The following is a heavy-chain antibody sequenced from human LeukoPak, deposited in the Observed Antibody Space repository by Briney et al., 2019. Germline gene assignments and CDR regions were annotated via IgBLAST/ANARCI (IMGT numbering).Heavy chain of an antibody. Sequence: SVKVSCKASGFTFTSSAVQWVRQARGQRLEWIGWIVVGSGNTNYAQKFQERVTITRDMSTSTAYMELSSLRSEDTAVYYCARVISPGNSGLWWFDPWGQGTLVTVSS. CDR1: GFTFTSSA. V-gene: IGHV1-58*01. J-gene: IGHJ5*02. CDR3: ARVISPGNSGLWWFDP. D-gene: IGHD3-16*02. CDR2: IVVGSGNT.